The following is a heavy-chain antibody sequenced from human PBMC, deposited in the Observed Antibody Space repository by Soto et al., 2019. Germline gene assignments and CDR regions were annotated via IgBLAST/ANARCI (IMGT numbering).Heavy chain of an antibody. V-gene: IGHV1-18*04. J-gene: IGHJ1*01. D-gene: IGHD6-19*01. CDR3: ARVAAVAGTGSEYFQH. CDR1: GYALASYG. Sequence: ASVKVSCKASGYALASYGISWVRQAPGQGLEYMGWISGYNGNTNYEQKFQGRVTMTTDTSTSTVYMELTSLRSDDTAVYYCARVAAVAGTGSEYFQHWGQGTLVTVSS. CDR2: ISGYNGNT.